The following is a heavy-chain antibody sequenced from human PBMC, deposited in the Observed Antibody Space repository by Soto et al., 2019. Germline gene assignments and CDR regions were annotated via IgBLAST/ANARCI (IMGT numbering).Heavy chain of an antibody. Sequence: GASVKVSCKASGGTLSSYTISWVRQAPGQGLEWMGWMNPNSGNTGYAQKFQGRVTISADKFTGTAYMELTGLRSDDTAVYYCAGDPDSHYNDSHASSYPWGQGTLVTVSS. J-gene: IGHJ5*02. V-gene: IGHV1-8*03. CDR2: MNPNSGNT. D-gene: IGHD4-4*01. CDR1: GGTLSSYT. CDR3: AGDPDSHYNDSHASSYP.